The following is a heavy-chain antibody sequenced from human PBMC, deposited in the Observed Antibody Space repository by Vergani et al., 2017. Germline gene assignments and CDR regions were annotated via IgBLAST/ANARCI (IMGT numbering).Heavy chain of an antibody. CDR1: GYSFTSYW. D-gene: IGHD2-2*03. CDR2: IDPSDSYT. V-gene: IGHV5-10-1*04. J-gene: IGHJ4*02. CDR3: ARAGYCSSTSCYYPLDY. Sequence: EVQLVQSGAEVKKPGESLRISCKGSGYSFTSYWISWVRQMPGKGLAWMGRIDPSDSYTNYSPSFQGQVTISADKSISTAYLQWSSLKASDTAMYYCARAGYCSSTSCYYPLDYWGQGTLVTVSS.